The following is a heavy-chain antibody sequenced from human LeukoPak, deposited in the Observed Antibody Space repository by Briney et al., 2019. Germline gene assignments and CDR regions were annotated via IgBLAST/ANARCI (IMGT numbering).Heavy chain of an antibody. V-gene: IGHV4-34*01. Sequence: SETLSLTCAVYGGSFSGYYWSWIRQPPGKGLEWIGEINHSGSTNYNPPLKSRVTISVDTSKNQFSLKLSSVTAADTAVYYCARWLIAAAGKGAFDIWGQGTMVTVSS. J-gene: IGHJ3*02. CDR1: GGSFSGYY. D-gene: IGHD6-13*01. CDR3: ARWLIAAAGKGAFDI. CDR2: INHSGST.